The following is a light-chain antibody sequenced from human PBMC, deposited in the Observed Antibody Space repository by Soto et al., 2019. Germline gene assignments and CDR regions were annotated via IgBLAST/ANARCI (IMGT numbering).Light chain of an antibody. Sequence: QSALTQPASVSGSPGQSITISCTGTSSDVGGYNYVSWYQQHPGKAPKLMIYDVSNRPSGVSNRFSGSKSCNTASLTISGLQAEDDADYYCSSYTSSSTLMVFGGGTKLTVL. CDR3: SSYTSSSTLMV. V-gene: IGLV2-14*01. CDR1: SSDVGGYNY. CDR2: DVS. J-gene: IGLJ2*01.